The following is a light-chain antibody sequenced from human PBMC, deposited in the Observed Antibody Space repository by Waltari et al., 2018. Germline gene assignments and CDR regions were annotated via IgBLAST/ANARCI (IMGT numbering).Light chain of an antibody. Sequence: QSVLTQPPSASGTPGQRVTISCSGSSSNIGSNPVNWYQQLPGMAPKLLIHSNSQGPSGVPDRFSGSQSGTSASLAIGGLQSEDDADYYCAAWDDSLNGLVVFGGGTKLTVL. CDR3: AAWDDSLNGLVV. CDR2: SNS. CDR1: SSNIGSNP. J-gene: IGLJ2*01. V-gene: IGLV1-44*01.